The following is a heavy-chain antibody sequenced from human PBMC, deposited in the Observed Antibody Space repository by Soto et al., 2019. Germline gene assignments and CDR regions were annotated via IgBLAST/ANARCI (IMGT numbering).Heavy chain of an antibody. CDR1: GFAFSTYA. Sequence: WGSLGLSCSASGFAFSTYAMTWGRQAPGKGLEWVSVISGSGGSSYYADSVKGRFTISRDNSKNTLFLQMNGLRAEDTAVYYCAKVTKRAAAGRYEYYKYGMDVWGQGTTVTVSS. D-gene: IGHD6-13*01. CDR2: ISGSGGSS. V-gene: IGHV3-23*01. CDR3: AKVTKRAAAGRYEYYKYGMDV. J-gene: IGHJ6*02.